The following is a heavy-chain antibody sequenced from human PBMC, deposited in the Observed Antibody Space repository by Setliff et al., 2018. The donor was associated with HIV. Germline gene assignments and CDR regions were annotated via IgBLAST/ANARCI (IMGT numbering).Heavy chain of an antibody. D-gene: IGHD2-15*01. CDR1: GSTFTTYY. CDR2: INPSGGST. Sequence: ASVKVSCKASGSTFTTYYMHWVRQAPGQGLEWMGIINPSGGSTTYAQKFQGRVTMTRDTSTSTVYMELSSLRSEDTAVYYCARDDVGYCSGGSCYHLFDTFDIWGQGTVVTVSS. CDR3: ARDDVGYCSGGSCYHLFDTFDI. J-gene: IGHJ3*02. V-gene: IGHV1-46*01.